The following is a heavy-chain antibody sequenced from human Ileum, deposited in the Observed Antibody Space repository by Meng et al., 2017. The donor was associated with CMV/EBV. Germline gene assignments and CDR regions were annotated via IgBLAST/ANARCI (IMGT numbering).Heavy chain of an antibody. Sequence: GESLKISCEASGFTFSSYAMSWVRQAPGKGLEWVSGISGSGGDTYYADSVKGRFTISRDNSKNTLYLQMNSLRAQDTAVHYCAKDYNNTYVRWFDYWGQGTLVTVSS. J-gene: IGHJ4*02. CDR2: ISGSGGDT. CDR1: GFTFSSYA. V-gene: IGHV3-23*01. D-gene: IGHD3-10*01. CDR3: AKDYNNTYVRWFDY.